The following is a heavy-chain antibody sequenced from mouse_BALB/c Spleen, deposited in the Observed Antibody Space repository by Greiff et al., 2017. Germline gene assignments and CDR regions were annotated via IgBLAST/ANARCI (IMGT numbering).Heavy chain of an antibody. CDR2: ISDGGSYT. J-gene: IGHJ4*01. CDR1: GFTFSDYY. V-gene: IGHV5-4*02. Sequence: EVKLEESGGGLVKPGGSLKLSCAASGFTFSDYYMYWVRQTPEKRLEWVATISDGGSYTYYPDSVKGRFTISRDNAKNNLYLQMSSLKSEDTAMYYCARGNGNLYAMDYWGQGTSVTVSS. D-gene: IGHD2-1*01. CDR3: ARGNGNLYAMDY.